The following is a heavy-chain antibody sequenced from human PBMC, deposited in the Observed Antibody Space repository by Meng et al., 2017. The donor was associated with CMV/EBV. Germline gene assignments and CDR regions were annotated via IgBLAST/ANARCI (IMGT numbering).Heavy chain of an antibody. J-gene: IGHJ4*02. Sequence: QNSLKESGPTLVKPTQTLTLTCTFSGFSLSTSGVGVGWIRQPPGKALEWLALIYWDDDKRYSPSLKSRLTITKDTSKNQVVLTMTNMDPVDTATYYCAHRLHGSGSYYPYYFDYWGQGTLVTVSS. V-gene: IGHV2-5*02. D-gene: IGHD3-10*01. CDR3: AHRLHGSGSYYPYYFDY. CDR2: IYWDDDK. CDR1: GFSLSTSGVG.